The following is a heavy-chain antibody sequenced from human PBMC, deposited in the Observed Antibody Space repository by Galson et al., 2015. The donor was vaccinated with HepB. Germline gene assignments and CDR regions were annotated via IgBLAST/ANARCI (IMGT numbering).Heavy chain of an antibody. CDR3: AKKSVQYQLLLVDWYFDL. CDR1: GFTFSSYA. Sequence: SLRLSCAASGFTFSSYAMSWVRQAPGKGLEWVSAISGSGGSTYYADSVKGRFTISRDNSKNTLYLQMNSLRAEDTAVYYCAKKSVQYQLLLVDWYFDLWGRGTLVTVSS. D-gene: IGHD2-2*01. CDR2: ISGSGGST. V-gene: IGHV3-23*01. J-gene: IGHJ2*01.